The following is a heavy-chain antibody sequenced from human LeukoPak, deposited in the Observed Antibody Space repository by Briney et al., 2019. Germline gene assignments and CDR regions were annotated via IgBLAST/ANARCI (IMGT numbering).Heavy chain of an antibody. CDR2: IFHSGRT. CDR1: GYSISSGYY. Sequence: SETLSLTCTVSGYSISSGYYWGWIRQPPGKGLEWIGSIFHSGRTYYNPYLKSRVTISVDTSKNQFALKLDSVTAADTAVYYCAREGDCSHHKCFSSPLDRWGPGTLVTVSS. D-gene: IGHD2-15*01. CDR3: AREGDCSHHKCFSSPLDR. V-gene: IGHV4-38-2*02. J-gene: IGHJ4*02.